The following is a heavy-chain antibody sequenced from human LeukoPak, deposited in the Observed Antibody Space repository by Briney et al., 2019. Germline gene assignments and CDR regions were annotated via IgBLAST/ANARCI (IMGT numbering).Heavy chain of an antibody. V-gene: IGHV3-53*01. D-gene: IGHD3-22*01. CDR3: ARAPYYYDSSGYYFDY. CDR1: GFTVSSNY. CDR2: IYSGGST. J-gene: IGHJ4*02. Sequence: GRSLRLSCAASGFTVSSNYMSWVRQAPGKGLEWVSVIYSGGSTYYADSVKGRFTISRDNSKNTLYLQMNSLRAEDTAVYYCARAPYYYDSSGYYFDYWGQGTLVTVSS.